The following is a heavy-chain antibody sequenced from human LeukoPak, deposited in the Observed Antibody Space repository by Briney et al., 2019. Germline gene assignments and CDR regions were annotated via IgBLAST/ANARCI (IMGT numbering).Heavy chain of an antibody. CDR3: ARLYDFWSGYYYYYGMDV. CDR2: INHSGST. Sequence: PSETLSLTCAVYGGSFSGYYWSWIRQPPGKGLEWIGEINHSGSTNYNPSLKSRVTISVDTSKNQFSLKLSSVTAADTAVYYCARLYDFWSGYYYYYGMDVWGQGTTVTVSS. V-gene: IGHV4-34*01. J-gene: IGHJ6*02. D-gene: IGHD3-3*01. CDR1: GGSFSGYY.